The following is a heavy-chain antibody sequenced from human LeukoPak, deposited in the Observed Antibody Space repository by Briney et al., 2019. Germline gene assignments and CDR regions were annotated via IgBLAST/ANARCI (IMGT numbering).Heavy chain of an antibody. Sequence: ASVKVSCKASGGTFSSYAISWVRQAPGQGLEWMGGIILIFGTANYAQKFQGRVTITADESTSTAYMELSSLRSEDTAVYYCARKSYGYGAPISWFDPWGQGTLVTVSS. CDR3: ARKSYGYGAPISWFDP. CDR2: IILIFGTA. V-gene: IGHV1-69*13. J-gene: IGHJ5*02. CDR1: GGTFSSYA. D-gene: IGHD5-18*01.